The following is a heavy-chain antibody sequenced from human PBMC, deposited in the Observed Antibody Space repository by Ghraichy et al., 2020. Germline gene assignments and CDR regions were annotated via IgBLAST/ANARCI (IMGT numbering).Heavy chain of an antibody. Sequence: GESLNISCKGSGYSFTSYWIGWVRQMPGKGLEWMGIIYPGDSDTRYSPSFQGQVTISADKSISTAYLQWSSLKASDTAMYYCARQMGCSGGSCYGISWGKGTTVTVSS. CDR1: GYSFTSYW. CDR2: IYPGDSDT. D-gene: IGHD2-15*01. CDR3: ARQMGCSGGSCYGIS. V-gene: IGHV5-51*01. J-gene: IGHJ6*04.